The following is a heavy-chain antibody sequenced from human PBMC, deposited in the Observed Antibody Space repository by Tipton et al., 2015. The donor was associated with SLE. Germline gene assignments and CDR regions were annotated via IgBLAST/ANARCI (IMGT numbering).Heavy chain of an antibody. CDR1: GGTFSSYA. CDR3: ARAGGSGGDWFDP. Sequence: QSGPEVKKPGSSVKVSCKASGGTFSSYAISWVRQAPGQGLEWMGGIIPSFGTANYAQKFQGKVTITAAESTSTAYMELRSLRPGDTAVYSWARAGGSGGDWFDPWGQGTLVTVSS. J-gene: IGHJ5*02. CDR2: IIPSFGTA. V-gene: IGHV1-69*01. D-gene: IGHD1-26*01.